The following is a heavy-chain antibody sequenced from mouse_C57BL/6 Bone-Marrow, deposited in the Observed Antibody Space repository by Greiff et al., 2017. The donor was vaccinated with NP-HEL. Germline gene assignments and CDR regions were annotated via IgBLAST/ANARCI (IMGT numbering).Heavy chain of an antibody. CDR2: IWSGGST. D-gene: IGHD2-4*01. V-gene: IGHV2-2*01. CDR1: GFSLTSYG. Sequence: QVQLQQSGPGLVQPSQSLSITCTVSGFSLTSYGVHWVRQSPGKGLEWLGVIWSGGSTDYNAAFISRLSISKDNSKSQVFFKMNSLQADDTAIYYCARGDVYYDYGFAYWGQGTLVTVSA. J-gene: IGHJ3*01. CDR3: ARGDVYYDYGFAY.